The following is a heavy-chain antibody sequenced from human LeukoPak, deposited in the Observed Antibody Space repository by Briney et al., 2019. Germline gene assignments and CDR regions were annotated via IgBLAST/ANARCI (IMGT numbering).Heavy chain of an antibody. D-gene: IGHD2-15*01. Sequence: GCLRPSRVPSGLTPTIHSTSKARPAPPKRQARPPAITGCDGSTYYADSVKGRLTISRDNSKNTLYLQMNSLRDEDTGVYYCAKDFAGPEIVVVSHFDYWGEGTRVTVSS. CDR3: AKDFAGPEIVVVSHFDY. J-gene: IGHJ4*02. CDR2: ITGCDGST. V-gene: IGHV3-23*01. CDR1: GLTPTIHS.